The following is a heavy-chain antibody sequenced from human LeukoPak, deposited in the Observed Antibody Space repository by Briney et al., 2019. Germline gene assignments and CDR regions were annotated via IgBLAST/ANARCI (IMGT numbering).Heavy chain of an antibody. V-gene: IGHV1-2*02. D-gene: IGHD6-19*01. CDR2: INPNSGGT. CDR3: ARPYSSGWPLGY. Sequence: ASVKVSCKASGYTFTGYYMHWVRQALGQGLEWMGWINPNSGGTNYAQKFQGRVTMTRDTSISTAYMELSRLRSDDTAVYYCARPYSSGWPLGYWGQGTLVTVSS. CDR1: GYTFTGYY. J-gene: IGHJ4*02.